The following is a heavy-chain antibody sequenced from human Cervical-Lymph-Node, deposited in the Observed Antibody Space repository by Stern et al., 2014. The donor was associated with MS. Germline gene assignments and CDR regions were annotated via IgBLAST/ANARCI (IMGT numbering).Heavy chain of an antibody. CDR2: IYLYASDP. CDR3: ARHVQGFDY. CDR1: GYSFTIYY. V-gene: IGHV5-51*01. J-gene: IGHJ4*02. Sequence: VQLVQSGAEVKKPGESLKISCKLSGYSFTIYYIAWVRQMPGKGLDCSGVIYLYASDPTDSPPFHGQSTISADKSIPTAYLQWSSLRASDTAMYYCARHVQGFDYWGQGTLVTVSS.